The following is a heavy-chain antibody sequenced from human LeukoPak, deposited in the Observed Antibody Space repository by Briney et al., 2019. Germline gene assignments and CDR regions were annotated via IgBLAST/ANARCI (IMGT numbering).Heavy chain of an antibody. J-gene: IGHJ4*02. Sequence: SVKVSCKASGGTFSSYTISWVRQAPGQGLEWMGRIIPILGIANYAQKFQGRVTITADKSTSTAYMELSSLRSEDTAVYYCARGRAAAGSKGYYFDYWGQGTLVTVSS. CDR2: IIPILGIA. CDR3: ARGRAAAGSKGYYFDY. CDR1: GGTFSSYT. V-gene: IGHV1-69*02. D-gene: IGHD6-13*01.